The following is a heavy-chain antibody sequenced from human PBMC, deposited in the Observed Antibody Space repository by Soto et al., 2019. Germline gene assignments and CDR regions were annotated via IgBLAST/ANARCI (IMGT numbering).Heavy chain of an antibody. J-gene: IGHJ2*01. V-gene: IGHV4-39*01. CDR3: ARQVRFNWYFDL. CDR1: GGSISSTSYY. Sequence: QLQLQESGPGLVKPSETLSLTCTVSGGSISSTSYYWGWIRQPPGKGLEWIGSIYYSGNTYYNPSLQSQVTISVDTSKDQFSLKLSSVTAADTAVYYCARQVRFNWYFDLWGRGTLVTVSS. CDR2: IYYSGNT.